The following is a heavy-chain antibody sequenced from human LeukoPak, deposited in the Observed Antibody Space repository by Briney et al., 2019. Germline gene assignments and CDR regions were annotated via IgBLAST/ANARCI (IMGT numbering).Heavy chain of an antibody. CDR3: AREGRQTPLSSYSFDY. V-gene: IGHV1-46*01. Sequence: ASVKVSCKASGYTFTSYYMHWVRQAPGQGLEWMGIINPSGGSTSYAQKFQGRVTMTRDTSTSTVYMELSSLRSEDTAVYYCAREGRQTPLSSYSFDYWGQGTLVTVSS. J-gene: IGHJ4*02. D-gene: IGHD2-21*01. CDR1: GYTFTSYY. CDR2: INPSGGST.